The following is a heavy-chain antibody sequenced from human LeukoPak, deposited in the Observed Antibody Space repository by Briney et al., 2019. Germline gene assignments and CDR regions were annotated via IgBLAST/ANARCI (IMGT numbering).Heavy chain of an antibody. Sequence: GASVKVSCKASGYNFNSFGISWVRQAPGQGLEWMGLISAYNGNTKYAQKVQGRVTMTTDRSTSTANMELRSLRSDDTAVYYCARGGYGDIVVVTAFQFDPWGQGTLVTVSS. D-gene: IGHD2-21*02. CDR1: GYNFNSFG. CDR3: ARGGYGDIVVVTAFQFDP. J-gene: IGHJ5*02. V-gene: IGHV1-18*01. CDR2: ISAYNGNT.